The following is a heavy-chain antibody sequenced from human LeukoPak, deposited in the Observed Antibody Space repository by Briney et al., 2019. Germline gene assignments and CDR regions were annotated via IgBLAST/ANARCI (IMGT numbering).Heavy chain of an antibody. J-gene: IGHJ4*02. V-gene: IGHV1-2*06. CDR1: GYTFTGYH. CDR3: ARDQGSLPRSWYTGY. CDR2: INPYGGDT. Sequence: ASVKVSCKASGYTFTGYHIHGVGQAPGQGLEWMGRINPYGGDTNFAQTFQGRVTITRDTSTTTPDMVLSSLTPDDTAVYFCARDQGSLPRSWYTGYWGQGTQVTVSS. D-gene: IGHD6-13*01.